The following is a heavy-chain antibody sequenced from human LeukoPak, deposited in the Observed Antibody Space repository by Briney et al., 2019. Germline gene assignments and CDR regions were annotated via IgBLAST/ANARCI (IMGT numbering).Heavy chain of an antibody. CDR2: IYRSGDT. Sequence: PSETLSLTCTVSGDSISSGSYYWGWIRQPPGMGLEWIGSIYRSGDTYYNPSLKGRVTISVDTSKNQFSLKLSSVTAAGTAVYYCARDRDLRWFYYWGQGTLVTVSS. V-gene: IGHV4-39*07. J-gene: IGHJ4*02. CDR1: GDSISSGSYY. CDR3: ARDRDLRWFYY. D-gene: IGHD2-21*01.